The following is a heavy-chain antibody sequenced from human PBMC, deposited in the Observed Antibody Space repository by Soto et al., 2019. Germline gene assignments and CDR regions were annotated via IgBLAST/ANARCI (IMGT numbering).Heavy chain of an antibody. Sequence: GGSLRLSCAASGFNFSNAWMNWVRQAPGKGLEWVGRIKSKTDGGTTDYAAPVKGRFTISRDDSKNTLYLQMNSLKTEDTAVYYCTTEIEDTAMDKPSDYWGQGTLVTVSS. CDR2: IKSKTDGGTT. D-gene: IGHD5-18*01. J-gene: IGHJ4*02. V-gene: IGHV3-15*07. CDR1: GFNFSNAW. CDR3: TTEIEDTAMDKPSDY.